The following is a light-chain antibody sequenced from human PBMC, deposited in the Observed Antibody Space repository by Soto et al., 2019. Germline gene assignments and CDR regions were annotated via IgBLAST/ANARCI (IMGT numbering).Light chain of an antibody. CDR3: QSYDSSLSAV. V-gene: IGLV1-40*01. J-gene: IGLJ2*01. Sequence: QSVLTQPPSVSGAPGQRVTISCTGSSSNIGAGYDVHWYQQLPGTAPKLLIYGNSNGPSGVPDRFSGSKSGTSASLAITGLQAEDEADYYCQSYDSSLSAVFGGGTKVTVL. CDR2: GNS. CDR1: SSNIGAGYD.